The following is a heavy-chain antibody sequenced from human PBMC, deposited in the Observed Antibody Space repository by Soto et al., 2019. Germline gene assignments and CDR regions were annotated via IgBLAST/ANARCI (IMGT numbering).Heavy chain of an antibody. CDR1: GFAFNRYF. Sequence: GSLRLSCAASGFAFNRYFMTWVRQAPGKGLEWVATVDQVGSAKYYVDSVKGRFTISRDNAKNSLYVQMNSLRGEDTAVYYCARYCAYDSIYYCSSDRLDYWGQGTLVTVS. J-gene: IGHJ4*02. D-gene: IGHD3-22*01. V-gene: IGHV3-7*01. CDR2: VDQVGSAK. CDR3: ARYCAYDSIYYCSSDRLDY.